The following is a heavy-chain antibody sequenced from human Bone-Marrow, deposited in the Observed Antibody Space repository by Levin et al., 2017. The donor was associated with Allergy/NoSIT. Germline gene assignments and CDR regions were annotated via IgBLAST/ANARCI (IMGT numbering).Heavy chain of an antibody. CDR3: ERHGILVIGPSWTYYFDL. J-gene: IGHJ4*02. V-gene: IGHV3-7*01. Sequence: GESLKISCAASGFSFTTYWMTWVRQAPGKGLEWVANINQDGGEHHYVDSVKGRFNISRDNAKNSLSLQLNSLSAEDTGVYYCERHGILVIGPSWTYYFDLWGQGTLVTVSS. CDR2: INQDGGEH. CDR1: GFSFTTYW. D-gene: IGHD1-14*01.